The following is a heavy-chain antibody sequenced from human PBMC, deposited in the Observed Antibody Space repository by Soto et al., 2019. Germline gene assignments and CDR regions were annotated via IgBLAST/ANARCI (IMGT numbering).Heavy chain of an antibody. CDR3: AREGAGLYYYDSSGSRDY. CDR1: GFTFSDYY. J-gene: IGHJ4*02. CDR2: ISSSSSYT. D-gene: IGHD3-22*01. V-gene: IGHV3-11*06. Sequence: PGGSLRLSCAASGFTFSDYYTSWIRQAPGKGLEWVSYISSSSSYTNYADSVKGRFTISRDNAKNSLYLQMNSLRAEDTAVYYCAREGAGLYYYDSSGSRDYWGQGTLVTVSS.